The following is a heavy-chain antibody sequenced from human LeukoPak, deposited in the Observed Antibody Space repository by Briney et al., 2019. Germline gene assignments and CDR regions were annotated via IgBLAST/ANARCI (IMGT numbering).Heavy chain of an antibody. CDR2: IYYSGST. CDR3: ARVKYSSGWYPFDY. V-gene: IGHV4-59*01. D-gene: IGHD6-19*01. CDR1: GGSISRYY. J-gene: IGHJ4*02. Sequence: SETLSLTCTVSGGSISRYYWSWIRQPPGKGLEWIGYIYYSGSTNYNPSLKSRVTISVDTSKNQFSLKLSSVTAADTAVYYCARVKYSSGWYPFDYWGQGTLVTVSS.